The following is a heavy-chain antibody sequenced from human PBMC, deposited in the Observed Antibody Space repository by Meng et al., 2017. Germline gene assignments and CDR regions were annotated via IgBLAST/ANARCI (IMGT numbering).Heavy chain of an antibody. Sequence: VRLWGVGGGVVRPGGSLRLSCAASGFTFDDYGMSWVRQAPGKGLEWVSGINWNGGSTGYADSVKGRFTISRDNAKNSLYLQMNSLRAEDTALYYCAREPYYYDGEYYFDYWGQGTLVTVSS. J-gene: IGHJ4*02. D-gene: IGHD3-22*01. V-gene: IGHV3-20*04. CDR2: INWNGGST. CDR1: GFTFDDYG. CDR3: AREPYYYDGEYYFDY.